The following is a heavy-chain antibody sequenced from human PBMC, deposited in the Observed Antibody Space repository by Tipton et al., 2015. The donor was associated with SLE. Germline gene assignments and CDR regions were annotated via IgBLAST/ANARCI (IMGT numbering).Heavy chain of an antibody. V-gene: IGHV4-4*07. CDR2: MFSSGDT. J-gene: IGHJ3*01. CDR1: GYSISKDYY. Sequence: GLVKPSETLSLNCAVSGYSISKDYYWTWIRQPAGKGLEWIGRMFSSGDTNYNPSLKSRLTMSVDTSKNQFSLTVNSVTAADTAVYYCARENVAADGALDVWGQGTMVTVSS. D-gene: IGHD6-13*01. CDR3: ARENVAADGALDV.